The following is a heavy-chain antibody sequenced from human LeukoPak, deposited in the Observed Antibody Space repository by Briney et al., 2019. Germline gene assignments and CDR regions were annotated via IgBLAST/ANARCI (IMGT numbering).Heavy chain of an antibody. V-gene: IGHV3-7*01. CDR2: IKQDGSEK. CDR3: ARDPHPAPYGDYFYYYYYYMDV. Sequence: PGGSLRLSCAASGFTFSSYWMSWVRQAPGKGLEWVANIKQDGSEKYYVDSVKGRFTISRDNAKNSLYLQMNSLRAEDTAVYYCARDPHPAPYGDYFYYYYYYMDVWGKGTTVTVSS. D-gene: IGHD4-17*01. CDR1: GFTFSSYW. J-gene: IGHJ6*03.